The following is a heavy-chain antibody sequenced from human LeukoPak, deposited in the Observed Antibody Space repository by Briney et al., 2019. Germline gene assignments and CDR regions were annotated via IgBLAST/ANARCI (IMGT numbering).Heavy chain of an antibody. D-gene: IGHD6-19*01. CDR2: IYPGDSDT. J-gene: IGHJ5*02. CDR1: GYSFTSYW. V-gene: IGHV5-51*01. CDR3: ARRGPSSGRDNWFDP. Sequence: GESLKISCKGSGYSFTSYWIGWVRQMPGKGLEWMGIIYPGDSDTRYSPSFQGQVTISADKSISTAYLQWSSLKASDTAMYYCARRGPSSGRDNWFDPWGRGTLVTVSS.